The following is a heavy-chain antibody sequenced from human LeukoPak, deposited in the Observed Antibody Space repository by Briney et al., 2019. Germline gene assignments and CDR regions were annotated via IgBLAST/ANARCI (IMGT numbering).Heavy chain of an antibody. J-gene: IGHJ6*03. CDR1: GGSISSGDYY. CDR3: ARGVWWLSPYYYYMDV. CDR2: IYYSGST. D-gene: IGHD3-22*01. V-gene: IGHV4-30-4*08. Sequence: SQTLSLTCTVSGGSISSGDYYWSWIRQPPGKGLEWIGYIYYSGSTYYNPSLKSRVTISVDTSKNQFSPKLSSVTAADTAVYYCARGVWWLSPYYYYMDVWGKGTTVTVSS.